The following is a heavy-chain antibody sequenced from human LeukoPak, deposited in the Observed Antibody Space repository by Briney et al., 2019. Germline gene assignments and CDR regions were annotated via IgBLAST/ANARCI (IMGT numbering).Heavy chain of an antibody. J-gene: IGHJ4*02. CDR2: IIPIFGTA. V-gene: IGHV1-69*13. Sequence: GASVKVSCKASGGTFSSYAISWVRQAPGQGLEWMGGIIPIFGTANYAQKFQGRVTITADESTSTAYMELRNLKSEDTAVYYCSTVRIVGATDYWGQGTLVTVSS. CDR1: GGTFSSYA. D-gene: IGHD1-26*01. CDR3: STVRIVGATDY.